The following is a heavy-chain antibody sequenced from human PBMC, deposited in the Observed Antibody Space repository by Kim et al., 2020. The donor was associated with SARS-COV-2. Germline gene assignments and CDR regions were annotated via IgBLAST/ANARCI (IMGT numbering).Heavy chain of an antibody. D-gene: IGHD6-13*01. CDR1: GGSVSSGSYY. CDR3: ARAPGIAAADFDY. J-gene: IGHJ4*02. CDR2: IYYSGST. Sequence: SETLSLTCTVSGGSVSSGSYYWSWIRQPPGKGLEWIGYIYYSGSTNYNPSLKSRVTISVDTSKNQFSLKLSSVTAADTAVYYCARAPGIAAADFDYWGQGTLVTVSS. V-gene: IGHV4-61*01.